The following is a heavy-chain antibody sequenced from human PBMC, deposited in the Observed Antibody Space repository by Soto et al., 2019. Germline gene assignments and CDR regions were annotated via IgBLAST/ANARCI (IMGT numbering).Heavy chain of an antibody. CDR3: ARDFSLDY. Sequence: EVQLVESGGGLVQPGGSLRLSCAASGFNFSTYWMTWVRQAPGKGLEWVANIKVDGSEKYYVDSVKGRFAISRDNAKKSVYLQMNSLRAEDTAVYYCARDFSLDYWGQGTLVSVSS. V-gene: IGHV3-7*03. CDR1: GFNFSTYW. CDR2: IKVDGSEK. J-gene: IGHJ4*02.